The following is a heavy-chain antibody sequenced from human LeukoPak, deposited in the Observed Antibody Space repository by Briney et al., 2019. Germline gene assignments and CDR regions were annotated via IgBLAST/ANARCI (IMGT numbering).Heavy chain of an antibody. J-gene: IGHJ4*02. CDR2: INHSGST. D-gene: IGHD5-18*01. CDR1: GGSFSGYY. CDR3: AKPADTAMGFDY. V-gene: IGHV4-34*01. Sequence: SETLSLTCSVYGGSFSGYYLSWIRQPPRKGLKWIGEINHSGSTNYNPSLNSRVTISVDTSKNHFSLKLSSVTAADTAVYYCAKPADTAMGFDYWGQGTLVTVSS.